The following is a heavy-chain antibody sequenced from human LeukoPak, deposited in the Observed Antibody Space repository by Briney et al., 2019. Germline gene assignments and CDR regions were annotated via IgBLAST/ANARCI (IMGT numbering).Heavy chain of an antibody. CDR3: ARAKSNTFDY. Sequence: SETLSLTCTVSGYSISSGYYWGWIRQPPGKGLEWIGSIYYSGSTYYNPSLKSRVTISVDTSKNQFSLKLSSVTAADTAVYYCARAKSNTFDYWGQGTLVTVSS. V-gene: IGHV4-38-2*02. J-gene: IGHJ4*02. D-gene: IGHD4-11*01. CDR2: IYYSGST. CDR1: GYSISSGYY.